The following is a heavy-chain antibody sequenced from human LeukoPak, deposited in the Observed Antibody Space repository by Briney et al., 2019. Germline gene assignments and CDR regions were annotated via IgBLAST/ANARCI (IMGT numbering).Heavy chain of an antibody. CDR1: GGTFSSYA. CDR3: ARHAPVMVPPVYNWFDP. Sequence: ASVKVACKASGGTFSSYAISWVRQAPGQGLEWMGGIIPIFGTANYAQKFQGRVTITADKSTSTAYMELSSLRSEDTAVYYCARHAPVMVPPVYNWFDPWGQGTLVTVSS. CDR2: IIPIFGTA. J-gene: IGHJ5*02. D-gene: IGHD3-10*01. V-gene: IGHV1-69*06.